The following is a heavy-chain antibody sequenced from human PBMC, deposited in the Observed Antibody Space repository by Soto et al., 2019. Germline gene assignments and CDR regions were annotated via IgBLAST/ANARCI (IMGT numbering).Heavy chain of an antibody. CDR1: GGTFRAYA. V-gene: IGHV1-69*13. Sequence: SVKVSCKASGGTFRAYAISWVRQAPGQGLEWMGGIIPLFGTTNYAQRFQGRVTITADDSTRTASMELSSLRSEDTAVYYCATNTRASYHFDYWGQGTPVTVSS. D-gene: IGHD3-16*02. CDR3: ATNTRASYHFDY. CDR2: IIPLFGTT. J-gene: IGHJ4*02.